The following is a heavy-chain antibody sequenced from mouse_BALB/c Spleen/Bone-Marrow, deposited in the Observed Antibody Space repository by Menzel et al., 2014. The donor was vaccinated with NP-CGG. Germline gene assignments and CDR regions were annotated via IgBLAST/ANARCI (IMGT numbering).Heavy chain of an antibody. V-gene: IGHV5-6-3*01. Sequence: EVHLVESGGGLVQPGGSLKLSCAASGFTFSNYGRSWVRQTPDKRLELVATINSNGDSTYYPDSVKGRFTISRDTAKNTLYLQMSSLKSEETAMYYCVRGNYGNYVDYFDFWGQGTTLTVSS. CDR3: VRGNYGNYVDYFDF. CDR2: INSNGDST. CDR1: GFTFSNYG. J-gene: IGHJ2*01. D-gene: IGHD2-1*01.